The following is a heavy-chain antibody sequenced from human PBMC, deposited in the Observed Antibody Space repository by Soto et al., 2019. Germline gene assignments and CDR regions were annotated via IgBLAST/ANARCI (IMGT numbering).Heavy chain of an antibody. J-gene: IGHJ4*02. Sequence: QVPLVQSGAEVKKPGASVKVSCKASGYTFTSSDINWVRQATGPGLEWMGWMNPNSGNTGNAQKFQGRVTLTRNTSISPAYMEPSSLRSEGMGVYYCARGQRSSSTFDYWCQGTLVTVSS. V-gene: IGHV1-8*01. CDR2: MNPNSGNT. D-gene: IGHD6-6*01. CDR1: GYTFTSSD. CDR3: ARGQRSSSTFDY.